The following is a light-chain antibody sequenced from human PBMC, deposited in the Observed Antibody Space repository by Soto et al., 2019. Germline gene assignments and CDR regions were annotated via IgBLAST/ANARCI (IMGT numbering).Light chain of an antibody. J-gene: IGKJ2*01. CDR1: QSVSSY. CDR2: DAS. V-gene: IGKV3-11*01. Sequence: EIVLTQSPATLSLSPGERATLSCRASQSVSSYLAWYQQKPGQAPRLLIYDASNRATGIPARFSGSGSGTDFPLTISSLEPEDFAVYYCQQRSNWRYTFGQGTKLAIK. CDR3: QQRSNWRYT.